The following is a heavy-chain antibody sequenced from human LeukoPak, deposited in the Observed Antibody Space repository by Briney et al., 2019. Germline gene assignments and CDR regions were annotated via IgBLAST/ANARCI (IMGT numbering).Heavy chain of an antibody. CDR1: GFTFSDYY. V-gene: IGHV3-11*01. J-gene: IGHJ6*02. CDR2: ISSSGSTI. D-gene: IGHD5-24*01. Sequence: GGSLRLSCAASGFTFSDYYMSWIRQAPGKGLEWVSYISSSGSTIYYAGSVKGRFTMSSDNAKNSLYLQMNSLRADDTAVYYCAIVALEIATSFCMDVWGQGTTVTVPS. CDR3: AIVALEIATSFCMDV.